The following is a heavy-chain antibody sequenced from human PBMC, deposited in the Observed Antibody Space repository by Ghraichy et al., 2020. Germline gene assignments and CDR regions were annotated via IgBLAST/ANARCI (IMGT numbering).Heavy chain of an antibody. V-gene: IGHV3-33*08. J-gene: IGHJ4*02. D-gene: IGHD1-26*01. Sequence: GSLRLSCAASGFTFSSYSMHWVRQASGKGLEWVAVIWYDGSNKYYADSVKGRFTISRDNSKNTLYLQMNSLRAEDTAVYYCASGSYLGVDFDYWGQGTLVTVSS. CDR2: IWYDGSNK. CDR3: ASGSYLGVDFDY. CDR1: GFTFSSYS.